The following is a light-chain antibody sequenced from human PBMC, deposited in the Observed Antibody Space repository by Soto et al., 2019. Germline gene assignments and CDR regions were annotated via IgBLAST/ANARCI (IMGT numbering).Light chain of an antibody. CDR3: QQYNDWPMYT. CDR1: QSVSTH. CDR2: GAS. Sequence: EIVMTQSPATLSVSPGERATLSCRAIQSVSTHLAWYQQKPGQAPRLLIYGASTRATGIPARFSGSGSGTEFTLTMSSLQSEDFAVYYCQQYNDWPMYTVGQGTKLEIK. J-gene: IGKJ2*01. V-gene: IGKV3-15*01.